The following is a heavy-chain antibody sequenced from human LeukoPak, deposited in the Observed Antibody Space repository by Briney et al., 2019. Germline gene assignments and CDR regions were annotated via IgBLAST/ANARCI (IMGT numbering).Heavy chain of an antibody. CDR3: ARSRIAVAGNADFDY. Sequence: GESLKISCKGSGYSFSNYWIGWVRQMPGKGLEWMGIIYPGEYDIRYSPSFQGQVTISADKSISTAYLQWSSLKASDTAMYYCARSRIAVAGNADFDYWGQGTLVTVSS. CDR1: GYSFSNYW. J-gene: IGHJ4*02. D-gene: IGHD6-19*01. CDR2: IYPGEYDI. V-gene: IGHV5-51*01.